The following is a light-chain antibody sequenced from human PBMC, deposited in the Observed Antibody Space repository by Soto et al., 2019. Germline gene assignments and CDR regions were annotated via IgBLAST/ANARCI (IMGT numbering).Light chain of an antibody. CDR1: QSVSRY. CDR2: DAS. Sequence: EIVLTQGPGTLSLSPGERATLSCRASQSVSRYLAWYQQKPGQAPRLLIYDASNRATGIPARFSGSGSGTDFTLTISSLEPEDFAVYYCQQRSNWPPITFGQGTRWR. CDR3: QQRSNWPPIT. J-gene: IGKJ5*01. V-gene: IGKV3-11*01.